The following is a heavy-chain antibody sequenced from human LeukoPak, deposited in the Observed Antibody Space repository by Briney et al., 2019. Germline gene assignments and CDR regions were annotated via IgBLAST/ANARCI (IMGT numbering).Heavy chain of an antibody. V-gene: IGHV4-30-2*01. D-gene: IGHD5-18*01. Sequence: SETLSLTCAVSGGSISSGGYSWSWIRQPPGKGLEWIGYIYHSGSTYYNPSLKSRVTISVDRSKNQFSLKLSSVTAADTAVYYCARARGYSRAYYFDYWGQGTLVTVSS. CDR2: IYHSGST. CDR3: ARARGYSRAYYFDY. J-gene: IGHJ4*02. CDR1: GGSISSGGYS.